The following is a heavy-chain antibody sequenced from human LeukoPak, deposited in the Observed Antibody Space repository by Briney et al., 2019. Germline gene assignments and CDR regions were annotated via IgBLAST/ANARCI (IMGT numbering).Heavy chain of an antibody. CDR3: ARRIQLAVAGTEYFDY. D-gene: IGHD6-19*01. V-gene: IGHV4-31*03. CDR2: IYYSGST. CDR1: GGSISSGGYY. J-gene: IGHJ4*02. Sequence: PSETLSLNCTVSGGSISSGGYYWSWIRQHPGKGLEWIGYIYYSGSTYYNPSLKSRVTISVDTSKNQFSLKLSSVTAADTAVYYCARRIQLAVAGTEYFDYWGQGTLVTVSS.